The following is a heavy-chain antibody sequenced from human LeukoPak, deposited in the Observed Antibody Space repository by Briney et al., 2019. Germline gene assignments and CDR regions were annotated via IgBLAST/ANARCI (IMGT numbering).Heavy chain of an antibody. CDR3: AKEPPYCGGDCYFLLDY. CDR1: GFTFSSYW. D-gene: IGHD2-21*02. J-gene: IGHJ4*02. V-gene: IGHV3-74*01. CDR2: IKSDGSST. Sequence: GGSLRLSCAASGFTFSSYWIHWVRQPPGKGLVWVSRIKSDGSSTAYADSVRGRFTISRDNAKNTLYLQMNSLRAEDTAVYYCAKEPPYCGGDCYFLLDYWGQGTLVTVSS.